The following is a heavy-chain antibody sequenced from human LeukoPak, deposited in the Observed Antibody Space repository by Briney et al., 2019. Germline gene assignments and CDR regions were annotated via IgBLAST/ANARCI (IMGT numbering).Heavy chain of an antibody. V-gene: IGHV3-53*04. D-gene: IGHD5-18*01. CDR1: GFTVSTNC. J-gene: IGHJ4*02. Sequence: PGGSLRLSCAASGFTVSTNCMTWVRQAPGKGLEWVSTIYSGGTTYYADSVMGRFTISRHNSTNTLYLHMNSLRDADTAVYYCARVDTVMAYYFDLWGQGTPVTVSS. CDR2: IYSGGTT. CDR3: ARVDTVMAYYFDL.